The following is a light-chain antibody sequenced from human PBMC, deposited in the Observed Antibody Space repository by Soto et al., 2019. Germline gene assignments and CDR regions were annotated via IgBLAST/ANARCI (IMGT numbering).Light chain of an antibody. CDR3: QQYGDSPYT. CDR2: GAS. CDR1: QSVDSSN. J-gene: IGKJ2*01. Sequence: EIVLTQSPGTLSLSPGERATLSCRASQSVDSSNLAWYQQKPGQAPRLLIYGASSWATGVPYRFSGSGSGTHFTLTSSRLEPEDVAVYYCQQYGDSPYTFGQGTKLELK. V-gene: IGKV3-20*01.